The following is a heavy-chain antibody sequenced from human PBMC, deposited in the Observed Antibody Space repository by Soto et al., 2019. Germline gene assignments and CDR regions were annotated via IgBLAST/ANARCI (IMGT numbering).Heavy chain of an antibody. V-gene: IGHV1-69*01. CDR1: GGTFSSYA. J-gene: IGHJ4*02. CDR2: IIPIFGTA. Sequence: QVQLVQSGAEVKKPGSSVKVSCKASGGTFSSYAISWVRQAPGQGLEWMGGIIPIFGTANYAQKFQGRVTMTADETTITAYMELSSMRSEDTAVYYCARETRPYDILTIDYIITLGGVMSYWGQGTLVTVSS. D-gene: IGHD3-16*01. CDR3: ARETRPYDILTIDYIITLGGVMSY.